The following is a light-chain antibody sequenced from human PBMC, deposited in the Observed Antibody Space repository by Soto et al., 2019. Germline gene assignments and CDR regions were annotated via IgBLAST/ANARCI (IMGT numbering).Light chain of an antibody. Sequence: EIVLTQSPVTLSLSPGERATLSCRASQSVSSNLAWYQQKPGQAPRLLIYGASTRATGIPARFSGSVSGTEFTLTISSLQSEDFAVYYCQQYNNWPPWTFGQGTKVDI. V-gene: IGKV3-15*01. CDR1: QSVSSN. CDR2: GAS. J-gene: IGKJ1*01. CDR3: QQYNNWPPWT.